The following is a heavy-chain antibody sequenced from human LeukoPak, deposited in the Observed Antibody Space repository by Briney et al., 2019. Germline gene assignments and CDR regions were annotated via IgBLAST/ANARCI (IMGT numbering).Heavy chain of an antibody. CDR3: ARYGMATIQFFDY. V-gene: IGHV4-59*01. J-gene: IGHJ4*02. Sequence: PSETLSLTRTVSGGSISAYYWSWIRQPPGKGLEWIGYISYSGSTKYNPSLKSRVTISVDTSKNQFSLKLSSVTAADTAVYYCARYGMATIQFFDYWGQGTLFTVSS. CDR2: ISYSGST. D-gene: IGHD5-24*01. CDR1: GGSISAYY.